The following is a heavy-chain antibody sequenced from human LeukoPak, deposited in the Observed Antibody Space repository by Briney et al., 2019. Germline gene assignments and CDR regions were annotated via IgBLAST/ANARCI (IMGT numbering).Heavy chain of an antibody. D-gene: IGHD6-13*01. Sequence: GGSLRLSCAASGFTFSDYYMSWIRQAPGKGLEWVSYISRSGSTIYYADSVKGRFTISRDNAKNSLYLQMNSLRAEDTAVYYCARDSKTRRRATFSSSWYGDAFDIWGQGTMVTVSS. CDR2: ISRSGSTI. J-gene: IGHJ3*02. CDR1: GFTFSDYY. V-gene: IGHV3-11*01. CDR3: ARDSKTRRRATFSSSWYGDAFDI.